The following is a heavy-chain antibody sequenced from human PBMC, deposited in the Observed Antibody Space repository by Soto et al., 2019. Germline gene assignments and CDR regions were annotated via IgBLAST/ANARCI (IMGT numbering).Heavy chain of an antibody. CDR2: INHSGST. D-gene: IGHD2-2*01. J-gene: IGHJ4*02. Sequence: QVQLQQWGAGLLKPSETLSLTCAVYGGSFSGYYWSWIRQPPGKGLEWIGEINHSGSTNYNPSLKRRVTISVDTSKNQFSLKLSSVTAADTAVYYCARGRDCSSTSCYVDYWGQGTLVTVSS. CDR3: ARGRDCSSTSCYVDY. V-gene: IGHV4-34*01. CDR1: GGSFSGYY.